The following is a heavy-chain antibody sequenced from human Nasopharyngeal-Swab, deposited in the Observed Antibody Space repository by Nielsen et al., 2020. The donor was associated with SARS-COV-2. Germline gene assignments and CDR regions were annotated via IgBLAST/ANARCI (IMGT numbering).Heavy chain of an antibody. CDR1: GGTFSSYA. V-gene: IGHV1-69*13. J-gene: IGHJ6*02. Sequence: SVKVSCKASGGTFSSYAISWVRQAPGQGLEWMGGIIPIFGTANYAQKFQGRVTFTADESTSTAYMELSSLRSEDTAVYYCARRPYSSSSGDYYYGMDVWGQGTTVTVSS. CDR3: ARRPYSSSSGDYYYGMDV. CDR2: IIPIFGTA. D-gene: IGHD6-6*01.